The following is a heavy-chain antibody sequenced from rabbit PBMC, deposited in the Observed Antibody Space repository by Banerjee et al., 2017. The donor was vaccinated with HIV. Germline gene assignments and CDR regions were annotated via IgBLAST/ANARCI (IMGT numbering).Heavy chain of an antibody. CDR2: IYAGKGST. CDR1: GFDFSSYY. CDR3: ARGGNFLIHNL. J-gene: IGHJ4*01. Sequence: QSLEESGGGLVQPEGSLTLTCKASGFDFSSYYMSWVRQAPGKGLEWIGIIYAGKGSTDYASWVNGRFTISSDNAQNTVDLQMNSLTAADTATYFCARGGNFLIHNLWGQGTLVTVS. V-gene: IGHV1S7*01.